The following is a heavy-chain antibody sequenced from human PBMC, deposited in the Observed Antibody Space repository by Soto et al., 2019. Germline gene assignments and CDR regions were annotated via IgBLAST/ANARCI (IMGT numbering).Heavy chain of an antibody. Sequence: QVQLQESGPGLVKPSQTLSLTCTVSGGSISSGHYKWSWIRQPPGKGLEWIGYIYNSGYTYNNPSLKSRVTISRDTSNQFSLNLSSLTAADTAVYYCARSDDYVAFEYWGQGTLVTVSS. CDR3: ARSDDYVAFEY. CDR2: IYNSGYT. J-gene: IGHJ4*02. V-gene: IGHV4-30-4*01. D-gene: IGHD4-17*01. CDR1: GGSISSGHYK.